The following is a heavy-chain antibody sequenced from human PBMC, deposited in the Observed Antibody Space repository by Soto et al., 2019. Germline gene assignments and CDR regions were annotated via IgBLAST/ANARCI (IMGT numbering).Heavy chain of an antibody. V-gene: IGHV2-70*04. Sequence: SGPTLVNPTQTLTLTCTFSGFSLSTSAMRVSWIRQPPGKALEWVARCDWYDDKFYSTSLKTRLTISKETSKNQVGLQMTIIDPVDTATYYCERDPFGYYGMDVWGQGTTVTVSS. CDR2: CDWYDDK. CDR1: GFSLSTSAMR. J-gene: IGHJ6*02. CDR3: ERDPFGYYGMDV. D-gene: IGHD3-10*01.